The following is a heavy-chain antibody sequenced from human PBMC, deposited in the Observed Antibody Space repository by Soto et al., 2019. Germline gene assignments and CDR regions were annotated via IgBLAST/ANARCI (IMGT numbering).Heavy chain of an antibody. D-gene: IGHD2-2*01. CDR2: IYSGGST. CDR1: GFTVSSNY. J-gene: IGHJ4*02. CDR3: AKDGPSRPTAH. Sequence: EVQLVESGGGLVQPGGSLRLSCAASGFTVSSNYMSWVRQAPGRGLEWVSVIYSGGSTYYADSVKGRFTISRDSSKNTLYLQMNSLRVDDTAVYYCAKDGPSRPTAHWGQGTLVTVSS. V-gene: IGHV3-66*01.